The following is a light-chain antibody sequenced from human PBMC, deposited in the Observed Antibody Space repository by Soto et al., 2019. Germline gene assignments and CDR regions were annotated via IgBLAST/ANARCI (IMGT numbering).Light chain of an antibody. Sequence: QSVLTQPASVSGSPGQSITISCTGTSSDVGNYNLVSWYQQHPGKAPKLIISEVNKRPSGVSNRFSGSKSGNTASLTISGLQADDEADYYCCSYAGSGTFYVFGTGTKLTV. CDR3: CSYAGSGTFYV. CDR1: SSDVGNYNL. J-gene: IGLJ1*01. V-gene: IGLV2-23*02. CDR2: EVN.